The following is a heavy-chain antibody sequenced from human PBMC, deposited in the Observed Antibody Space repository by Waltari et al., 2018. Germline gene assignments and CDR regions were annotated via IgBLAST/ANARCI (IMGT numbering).Heavy chain of an antibody. CDR1: PGSITTYGYY. J-gene: IGHJ3*02. CDR2: IYYRGVT. CDR3: AVGRGIFDI. Sequence: LQLQESGPGLVKPSETLSLTCTVSPGSITTYGYYWGWIRQPPGKGLEWIGSIYYRGVTYYDPSLESRVIISIDTSESRISLRLNSVTAADTAVYYCAVGRGIFDIWGQGTVVTVSS. D-gene: IGHD6-13*01. V-gene: IGHV4-39*01.